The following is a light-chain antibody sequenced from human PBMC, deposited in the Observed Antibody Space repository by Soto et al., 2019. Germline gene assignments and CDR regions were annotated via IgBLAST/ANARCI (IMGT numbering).Light chain of an antibody. CDR1: QSITNN. V-gene: IGKV3-15*01. CDR2: GAS. J-gene: IGKJ1*01. Sequence: EIVMTQSPASLSVSPGGRATLSCRASQSITNNLAWYQQQPGQAPRLLIYGASARATGIPARFSGSGSETEFTLTISSLQSEDSAVYYCQHYNNWPPWAFGQGTKVEIK. CDR3: QHYNNWPPWA.